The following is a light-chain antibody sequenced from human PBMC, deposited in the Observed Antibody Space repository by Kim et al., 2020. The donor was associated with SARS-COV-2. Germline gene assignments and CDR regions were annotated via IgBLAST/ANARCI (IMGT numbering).Light chain of an antibody. V-gene: IGKV2-30*01. CDR2: GTW. CDR3: MQGARWPRT. CDR1: ERLEGTGDTH. J-gene: IGKJ1*01. Sequence: QPASISCRSSERLEGTGDTHLNWFQQRPGQSPRRLIWGTWYRDSGVPDRFSGSGSGTDFTLKISRVEADDVGVYYCMQGARWPRTFGQGTKVDIK.